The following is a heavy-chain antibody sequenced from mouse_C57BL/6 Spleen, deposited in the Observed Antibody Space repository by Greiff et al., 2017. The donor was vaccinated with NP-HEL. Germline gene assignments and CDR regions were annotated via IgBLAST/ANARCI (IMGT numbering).Heavy chain of an antibody. D-gene: IGHD4-1*01. J-gene: IGHJ2*01. Sequence: QVQLQQPGAELVRPGSSVKLSCKASGYTFTSYWMDWVKRRPGQGLEWIGNIYPSDSETHYNQKFKDKATLTVDKSSSTAYMQLSSLTSEDSAVYYCAREGDWDSFDYWGQGTTLTVSS. V-gene: IGHV1-61*01. CDR1: GYTFTSYW. CDR3: AREGDWDSFDY. CDR2: IYPSDSET.